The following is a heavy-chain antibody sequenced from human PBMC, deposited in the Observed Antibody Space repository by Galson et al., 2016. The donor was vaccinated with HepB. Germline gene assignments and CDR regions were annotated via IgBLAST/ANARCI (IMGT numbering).Heavy chain of an antibody. J-gene: IGHJ4*02. Sequence: SEILSLTCDVYGGSYSNYYWNWIRQPPGKGLEWIGEISKSGGTTYNPSLKPRVTISRDGFSPTLTSVTAADTAVYYCAHDYRRGIFDIWAQGTLVTVSS. D-gene: IGHD4-11*01. V-gene: IGHV4-34*01. CDR3: AHDYRRGIFDI. CDR2: ISKSGGT. CDR1: GGSYSNYY.